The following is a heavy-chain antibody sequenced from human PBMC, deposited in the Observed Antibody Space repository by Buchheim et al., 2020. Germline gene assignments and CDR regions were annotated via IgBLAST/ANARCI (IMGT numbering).Heavy chain of an antibody. V-gene: IGHV3-48*02. CDR2: ISSISTII. D-gene: IGHD2-8*01. CDR3: ARDRMSWFDP. J-gene: IGHJ5*02. CDR1: GFTFSSYS. Sequence: EVQLVESGGGLVQPGGSLRLSCAASGFTFSSYSMNWVRQAPGKGLEWVSYISSISTIIYYADSVKGRFTISRDNAKNSRYLQMNSLRDEDTAVYYCARDRMSWFDPWGQGTL.